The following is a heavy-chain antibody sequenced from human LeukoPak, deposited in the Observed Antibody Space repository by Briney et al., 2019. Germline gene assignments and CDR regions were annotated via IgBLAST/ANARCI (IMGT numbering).Heavy chain of an antibody. Sequence: GGSLRLSCAASGFTFSSYAMSWVRQAPGKGLEWVSGFSVTDKTTYYADSVKGRFTISRDNSKNTLYLQMSSLRVEDTAVYYCARDPYVYYGDYIIRWGQGTLVLVSS. J-gene: IGHJ4*02. V-gene: IGHV3-23*01. CDR3: ARDPYVYYGDYIIR. D-gene: IGHD4-17*01. CDR1: GFTFSSYA. CDR2: FSVTDKTT.